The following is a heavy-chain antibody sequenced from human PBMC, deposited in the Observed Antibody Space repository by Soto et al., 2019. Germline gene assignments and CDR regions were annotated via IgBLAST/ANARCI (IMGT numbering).Heavy chain of an antibody. CDR3: ARDVGGADY. CDR2: INAGNSHT. V-gene: IGHV1-3*01. Sequence: QVPLVQSGAEVKKPGAAVKVLCKASGYTFTSYAMHWVRQAPGQRLEWMGWINAGNSHTKYSQKFQGRVTITRDTSASTAYMELSSLRSEDTAVYYCARDVGGADYWGQGTLVTVSS. J-gene: IGHJ4*02. CDR1: GYTFTSYA. D-gene: IGHD1-26*01.